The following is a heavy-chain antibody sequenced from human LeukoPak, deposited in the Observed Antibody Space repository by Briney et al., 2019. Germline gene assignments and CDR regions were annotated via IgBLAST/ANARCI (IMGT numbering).Heavy chain of an antibody. D-gene: IGHD3-3*01. Sequence: SVKVSCKASGGTFSSYAISWVRQAPGQGLEWMGGIIPIFGTANYAQKFQGRVTITADESTSTAYMELSSLRSEDTAVYYCASLGSRYYDFWSGYYTGIGWFDPWGQGTLVTVSS. CDR3: ASLGSRYYDFWSGYYTGIGWFDP. CDR2: IIPIFGTA. J-gene: IGHJ5*02. V-gene: IGHV1-69*13. CDR1: GGTFSSYA.